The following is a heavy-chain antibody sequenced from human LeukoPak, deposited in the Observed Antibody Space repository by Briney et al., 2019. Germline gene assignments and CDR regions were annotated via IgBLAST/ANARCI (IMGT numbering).Heavy chain of an antibody. V-gene: IGHV3-66*01. J-gene: IGHJ4*02. CDR3: ARVQGSGQPRWY. CDR1: GFTVSSNY. CDR2: IYSDDST. D-gene: IGHD2-15*01. Sequence: GGSLRLSCAASGFTVSSNYMSWVRQAPGKGLEWVSVIYSDDSTYYADSVKGRFTISRDNSKNTPYLQMNSLRAEDTAVYYCARVQGSGQPRWYWGQGTLVTVSS.